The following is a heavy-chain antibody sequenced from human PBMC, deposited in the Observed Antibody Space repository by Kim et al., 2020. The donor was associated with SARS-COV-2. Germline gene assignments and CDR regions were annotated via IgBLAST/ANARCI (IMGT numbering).Heavy chain of an antibody. CDR3: ARDRGTYQFDY. D-gene: IGHD3-16*02. J-gene: IGHJ4*02. V-gene: IGHV4-31*02. CDR2: IYYSGGT. Sequence: RQDPGKGLEWIWYIYYSGGTYYNPSLKTRVTISRDTSQNQFSLKLSSVTAADTAVYYCARDRGTYQFDYWGQGTLVTVAS.